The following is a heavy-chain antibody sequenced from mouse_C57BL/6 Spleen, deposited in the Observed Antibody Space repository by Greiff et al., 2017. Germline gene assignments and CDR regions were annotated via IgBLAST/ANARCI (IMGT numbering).Heavy chain of an antibody. CDR1: GYSITSGYY. J-gene: IGHJ4*01. D-gene: IGHD2-2*01. V-gene: IGHV3-6*01. Sequence: VQLQQSGPGLVKPSQSLSLTCSVTGYSITSGYYWNWIRQFPGNKLEWMGYISYDGSNNYNPSLKNRISITRDTSKNQFFLKLNSVTTEDTATYYCARNYYGYGYAMDYWGQGTSVTVSS. CDR2: ISYDGSN. CDR3: ARNYYGYGYAMDY.